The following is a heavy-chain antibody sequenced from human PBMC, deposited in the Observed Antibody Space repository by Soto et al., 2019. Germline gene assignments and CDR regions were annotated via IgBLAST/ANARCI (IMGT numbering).Heavy chain of an antibody. CDR2: ISAYNGNT. CDR3: ASDPPPPDY. V-gene: IGHV1-18*01. Sequence: ASVKVSCKASGYTFASYAISWMRQAPGQGLEWMGWISAYNGNTNYAQKLQGRVTMTTDTSTSTAYMELRSLRSDDTAGYYCASDPPPPDYWGQGTLVPVSS. J-gene: IGHJ4*02. CDR1: GYTFASYA.